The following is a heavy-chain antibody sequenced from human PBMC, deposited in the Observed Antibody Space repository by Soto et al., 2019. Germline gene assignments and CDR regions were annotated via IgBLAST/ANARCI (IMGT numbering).Heavy chain of an antibody. CDR1: GYNFTNYW. CDR3: ARHAAQNPPYNLFDL. Sequence: GESLKISCKGSGYNFTNYWIAWVRQMPGKGLEWMGIIYPGDSNTRYSPSFQGQVTISADKSINTAHLQWSSLKASDTGMYYCARHAAQNPPYNLFDLWGQGTLVTVSS. D-gene: IGHD6-25*01. CDR2: IYPGDSNT. V-gene: IGHV5-51*01. J-gene: IGHJ5*02.